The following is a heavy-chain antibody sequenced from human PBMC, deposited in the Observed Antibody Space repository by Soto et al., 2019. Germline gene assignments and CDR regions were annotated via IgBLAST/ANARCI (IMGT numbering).Heavy chain of an antibody. D-gene: IGHD5-18*01. Sequence: SETLSLTCTVSGGSISSSSYYWGWIRQPPGKGLEWIGSIYYSGSTYYNPSLKSRVTISVDTSKNQFSLKLSSVTAADTAVYYCARLWGYNYGLDYWGQGTLVTVSS. CDR1: GGSISSSSYY. CDR3: ARLWGYNYGLDY. J-gene: IGHJ4*02. CDR2: IYYSGST. V-gene: IGHV4-39*01.